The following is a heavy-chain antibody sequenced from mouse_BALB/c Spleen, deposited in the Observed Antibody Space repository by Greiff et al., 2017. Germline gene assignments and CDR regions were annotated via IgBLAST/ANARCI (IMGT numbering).Heavy chain of an antibody. CDR3: ARHGANFDY. Sequence: EVKLMESGGGLVKPGGSLKLSCAASGFTFSSYAMSWVRQTPEKRLEWVATISSGGSYTYYPDSVKGRFTISRDNAKNTLYLQMSSLRSEDTAMYYCARHGANFDYWGQGTTLTVSS. CDR1: GFTFSSYA. V-gene: IGHV5-9-3*01. CDR2: ISSGGSYT. D-gene: IGHD1-1*01. J-gene: IGHJ2*01.